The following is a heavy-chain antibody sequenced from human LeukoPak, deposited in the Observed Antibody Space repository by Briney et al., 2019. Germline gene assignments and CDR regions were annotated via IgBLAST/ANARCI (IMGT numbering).Heavy chain of an antibody. Sequence: GGSLRLSCAASGFTFSSYAMHWVRQAPGKGLEWVAVISYDGSNKYYADSVKGRFTISRDNSKNTLYLQMNSLRAEDTAVYYCARDRGDYFDYWGQGTLVTVSS. D-gene: IGHD3-10*01. CDR1: GFTFSSYA. V-gene: IGHV3-30-3*01. CDR3: ARDRGDYFDY. J-gene: IGHJ4*02. CDR2: ISYDGSNK.